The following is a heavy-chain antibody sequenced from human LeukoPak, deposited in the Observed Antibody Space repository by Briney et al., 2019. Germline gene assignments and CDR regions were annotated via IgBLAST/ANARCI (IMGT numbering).Heavy chain of an antibody. V-gene: IGHV4-34*01. CDR3: ARDPNSAL. D-gene: IGHD4-23*01. CDR2: INHSGST. Sequence: TSETRSLTCAVYGGSFSGYYWSWIRQPPGKGLEWIGEINHSGSTNYNPSLKSRVTISVDTSKNQFSLKLSSVTAADTAVYYCARDPNSALWGQGTLVTVSS. CDR1: GGSFSGYY. J-gene: IGHJ4*02.